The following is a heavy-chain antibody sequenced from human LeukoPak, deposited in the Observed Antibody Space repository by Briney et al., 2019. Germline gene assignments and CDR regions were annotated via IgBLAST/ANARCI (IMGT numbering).Heavy chain of an antibody. J-gene: IGHJ6*03. CDR3: ARRMGRRFGERYYYYHYMDV. D-gene: IGHD3-10*01. Sequence: PSETLSLTCAVYGGSFSGYYWSWIRQPPGKGLEWIGEINDSQSTNYNPSLKSRVTISVDTSKNQFSLKLSSVTASDTAMYYCARRMGRRFGERYYYYHYMDVWGKGTTVTISS. CDR1: GGSFSGYY. CDR2: INDSQST. V-gene: IGHV4-34*01.